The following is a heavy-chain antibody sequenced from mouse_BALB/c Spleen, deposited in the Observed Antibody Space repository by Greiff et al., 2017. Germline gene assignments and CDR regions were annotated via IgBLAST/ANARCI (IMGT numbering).Heavy chain of an antibody. Sequence: LQQPGSELVRPGASVKLSCKASGYTFPSYWMHWVKQRPGQGLEWIGNIYPGSGSTNYDEKFKSKATLTVDTSSSTAYMQLSSLTSEDSAVYYCTRSDDGYRLYAMDYWGQGTSVTVSS. V-gene: IGHV1S22*01. D-gene: IGHD2-3*01. CDR1: GYTFPSYW. CDR2: IYPGSGST. J-gene: IGHJ4*01. CDR3: TRSDDGYRLYAMDY.